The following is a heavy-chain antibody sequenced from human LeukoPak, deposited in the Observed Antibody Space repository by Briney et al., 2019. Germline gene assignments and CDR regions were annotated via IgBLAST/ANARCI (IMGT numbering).Heavy chain of an antibody. Sequence: SVKVSCKASGGTFSSYAISWVRQAPGQGLEWMGGIIPIFGTANYAQKFQGRVTITADESTSTAYMELSSLRPEDTAVYYCARDLAYYDILTGTNDAFDIWGQGTMVTVSS. D-gene: IGHD3-9*01. CDR1: GGTFSSYA. V-gene: IGHV1-69*01. J-gene: IGHJ3*02. CDR3: ARDLAYYDILTGTNDAFDI. CDR2: IIPIFGTA.